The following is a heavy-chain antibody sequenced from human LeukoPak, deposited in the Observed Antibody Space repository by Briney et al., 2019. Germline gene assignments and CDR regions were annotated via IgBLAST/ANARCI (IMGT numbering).Heavy chain of an antibody. Sequence: PGRSLRLSCAVSGLIFSDYGFHGVRQAPGKGLEWVAVTRFDGSIKQYADSVKGRFTISRDDSKNTLYLQMNSLKSEDTAVYYCARRGGTRQYYFDYWGRGTLVTVSS. CDR2: TRFDGSIK. J-gene: IGHJ4*02. D-gene: IGHD1-1*01. V-gene: IGHV3-33*01. CDR1: GLIFSDYG. CDR3: ARRGGTRQYYFDY.